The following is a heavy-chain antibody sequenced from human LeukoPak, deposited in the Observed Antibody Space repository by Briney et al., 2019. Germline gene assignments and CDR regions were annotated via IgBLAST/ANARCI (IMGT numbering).Heavy chain of an antibody. D-gene: IGHD6-13*01. J-gene: IGHJ6*03. V-gene: IGHV1-8*01. Sequence: ASVKVSCKASGYTFTSYDINWVRQATGQGLEWMGWVNPNSGNTGYAQKFQGRVTMTRNTSISTAYMELSSLRSEDTAVYYCARGSSNSSSWYVPFAYYYYYMDVWGKGTTVTVSS. CDR1: GYTFTSYD. CDR2: VNPNSGNT. CDR3: ARGSSNSSSWYVPFAYYYYYMDV.